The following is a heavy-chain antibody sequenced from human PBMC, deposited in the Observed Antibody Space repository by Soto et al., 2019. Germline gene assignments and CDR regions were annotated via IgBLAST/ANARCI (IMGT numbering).Heavy chain of an antibody. D-gene: IGHD1-1*01. Sequence: PSETLSLTCTVSGGSISSGGYYWSWIRQHPGKGLEWIGYIYYSGSTYYNPSLKSRVTISVDTSKNQFSLKLSSVTAADTAVYYCARGPMENPRALLYWGQGTLVTVSS. J-gene: IGHJ4*02. CDR1: GGSISSGGYY. V-gene: IGHV4-31*03. CDR2: IYYSGST. CDR3: ARGPMENPRALLY.